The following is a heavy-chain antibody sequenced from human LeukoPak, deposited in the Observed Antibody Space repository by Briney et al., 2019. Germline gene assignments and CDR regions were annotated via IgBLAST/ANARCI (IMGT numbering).Heavy chain of an antibody. Sequence: GGSLRLSCAASTFTFGNYWMSWVRQAPGKGLEWVANIKEVGSEEYYVDSVKGRFTISRDNTKNSLYLQMNSLRAEDTAVYYCARDPAAWDYWGQGTLVTVSS. CDR2: IKEVGSEE. V-gene: IGHV3-7*01. J-gene: IGHJ4*02. CDR3: ARDPAAWDY. CDR1: TFTFGNYW. D-gene: IGHD6-13*01.